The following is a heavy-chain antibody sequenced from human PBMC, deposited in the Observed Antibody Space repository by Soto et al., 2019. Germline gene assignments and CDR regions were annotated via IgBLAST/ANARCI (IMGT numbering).Heavy chain of an antibody. D-gene: IGHD2-8*01. Sequence: PSETLSLTCAVYGGSFSDYYWSWIRQPQGKGLERIGEINHSGSTSYNPSPKSRVTISVDASKNQLSLKLNSVTAADTAVYYCARGLPVTKGISRYFDFCGQGTQVTVSS. CDR2: INHSGST. CDR1: GGSFSDYY. J-gene: IGHJ4*02. V-gene: IGHV4-34*01. CDR3: ARGLPVTKGISRYFDF.